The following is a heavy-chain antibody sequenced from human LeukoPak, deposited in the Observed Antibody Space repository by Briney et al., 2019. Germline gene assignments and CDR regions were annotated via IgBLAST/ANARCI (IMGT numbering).Heavy chain of an antibody. D-gene: IGHD3-9*01. J-gene: IGHJ3*02. CDR3: ARLGLRYFDWFNAFDI. V-gene: IGHV3-23*01. CDR1: GFTFSSYA. Sequence: PGGSLRLSCAASGFTFSSYAMSWVRQAPGKGLEWVSAISGSGGSTYYADSVKGRFTISRDNSKNTLYLQMNSLRAEDTAVYYCARLGLRYFDWFNAFDIWGQGTMVTVSS. CDR2: ISGSGGST.